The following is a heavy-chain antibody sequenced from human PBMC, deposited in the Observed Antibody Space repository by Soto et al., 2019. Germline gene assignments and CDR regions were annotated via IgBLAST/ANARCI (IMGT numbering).Heavy chain of an antibody. J-gene: IGHJ6*02. V-gene: IGHV3-9*01. CDR3: AKGRGYSYIPDYGMDV. D-gene: IGHD5-18*01. Sequence: GGSLRLSCAASGFTFDDYAMHWVRQAPGKGLEWVSGISWNSGSIGYADSVKGRFTISRDNAKNSLHLQMNSLRAEDTALYYCAKGRGYSYIPDYGMDVWGQGTTVTVSS. CDR1: GFTFDDYA. CDR2: ISWNSGSI.